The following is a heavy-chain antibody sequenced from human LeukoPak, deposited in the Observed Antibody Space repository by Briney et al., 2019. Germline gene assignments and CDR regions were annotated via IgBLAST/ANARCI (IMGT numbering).Heavy chain of an antibody. CDR1: GYTFTSYY. CDR3: ARDPDTDGWFDP. CDR2: IIPILGIA. Sequence: ASVKVSCKASGYTFTSYYMHWVRQAPGQGLEWMGRIIPILGIANYAQKFQGRVTITADKSTSTAYMELSSLRSEDTAVYYCARDPDTDGWFDPWGQGTLVTVSS. V-gene: IGHV1-69*04. D-gene: IGHD2-2*02. J-gene: IGHJ5*02.